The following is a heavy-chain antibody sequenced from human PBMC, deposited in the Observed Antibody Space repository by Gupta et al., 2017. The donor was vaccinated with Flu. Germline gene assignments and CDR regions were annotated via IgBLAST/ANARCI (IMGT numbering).Heavy chain of an antibody. Sequence: QVQLVESGGGVVQPGRSLRLSCAASGFPFSTYARPWVRQAPGKGLEWVAFISDDGNKKYYTDSVKDRFTISRDDSKNTLYLQMNSLRAEDTAVYYCATVGRPDSGLSRKAYYYYYMDVWGKGTAVTVSS. CDR1: GFPFSTYA. CDR3: ATVGRPDSGLSRKAYYYYYMDV. CDR2: ISDDGNKK. V-gene: IGHV3-30-3*01. D-gene: IGHD6-19*01. J-gene: IGHJ6*03.